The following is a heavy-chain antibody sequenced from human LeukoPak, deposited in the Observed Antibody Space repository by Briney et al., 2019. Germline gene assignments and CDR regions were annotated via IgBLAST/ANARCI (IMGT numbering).Heavy chain of an antibody. CDR1: GFTFSSYA. CDR2: ITGSGGST. V-gene: IGHV3-23*01. Sequence: PGGSLRLSCAASGFTFSSYAMIWVRQAPGKGLEWVSAITGSGGSTYYADSVKGRFTISRDNSKNTVSLQMNSLRVEDTAVYYCTRDHITSWQIDFWGQGTMVTVSS. D-gene: IGHD2-2*01. J-gene: IGHJ4*02. CDR3: TRDHITSWQIDF.